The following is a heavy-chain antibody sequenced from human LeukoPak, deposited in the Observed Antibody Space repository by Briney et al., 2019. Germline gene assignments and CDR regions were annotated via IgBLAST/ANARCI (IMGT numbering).Heavy chain of an antibody. CDR3: ARGLMATINYFDY. V-gene: IGHV4-59*01. J-gene: IGHJ4*02. D-gene: IGHD5-24*01. Sequence: SETLSLTCTVSGGSISSYYWSWIRQPPGKGLEWIGYIYYSGSTNYNPSLKSRVTISVDTSKNQFALKLSSVTAADTAVYYCARGLMATINYFDYWGQGTLVTVSS. CDR2: IYYSGST. CDR1: GGSISSYY.